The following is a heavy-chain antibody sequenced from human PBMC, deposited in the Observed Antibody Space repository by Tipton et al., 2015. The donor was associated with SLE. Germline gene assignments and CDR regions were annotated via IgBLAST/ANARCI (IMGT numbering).Heavy chain of an antibody. D-gene: IGHD6-13*01. V-gene: IGHV4-59*01. CDR2: IYYSGST. J-gene: IGHJ4*02. Sequence: TLSLTCTVSGGSISSYYWSWIRQPPGKGLEWIGYIYYSGSTNYNPSLTSRVTISVDTSKNQFSLKLSPVTAADTAVYYCARSELRPYSSSWYEFDYWGQGTLVTVSS. CDR3: ARSELRPYSSSWYEFDY. CDR1: GGSISSYY.